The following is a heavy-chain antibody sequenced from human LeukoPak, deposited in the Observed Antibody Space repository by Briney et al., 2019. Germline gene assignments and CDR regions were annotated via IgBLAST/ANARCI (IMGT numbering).Heavy chain of an antibody. CDR3: ARAGPSSSWHQFDY. CDR2: IYSGGRT. Sequence: GGSLRLSCAASGFTFSTYSGNWIRQAPGKGLEWVSVIYSGGRTYYADSVKGRFTISRDNSKNTLYLQMNRLRAEDTAVYYCARAGPSSSWHQFDYWGQGTLVTVSS. CDR1: GFTFSTYS. D-gene: IGHD6-13*01. V-gene: IGHV3-66*01. J-gene: IGHJ4*02.